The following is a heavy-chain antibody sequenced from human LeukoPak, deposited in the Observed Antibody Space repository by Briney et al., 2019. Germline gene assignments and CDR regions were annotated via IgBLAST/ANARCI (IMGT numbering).Heavy chain of an antibody. D-gene: IGHD2-2*01. CDR3: ARRVDCSSTSCYRTPYFDY. Sequence: SETLSLTCTVSGGSISSSSYCWGWIRQPPGKGLEWIGSIYYSGSTYYNPSLKSRVTISVDTSKNQFSLKLSSVTAADTAVYYCARRVDCSSTSCYRTPYFDYWGQGTLVTVSS. CDR2: IYYSGST. J-gene: IGHJ4*02. CDR1: GGSISSSSYC. V-gene: IGHV4-39*01.